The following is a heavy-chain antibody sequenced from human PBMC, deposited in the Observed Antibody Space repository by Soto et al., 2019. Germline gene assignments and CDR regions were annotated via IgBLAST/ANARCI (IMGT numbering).Heavy chain of an antibody. CDR2: INHSGST. CDR3: ARGRGRNYYYYGMDV. Sequence: QVQLQQWGAGLLKPSETLSLTCAVYGGSFSGYYWSWIRQPPGKGLEWIGEINHSGSTNYNPSLKSRVTIPVDTSKNQFSPKLSSVTAADTAVYYCARGRGRNYYYYGMDVWGQGTTVTVSS. V-gene: IGHV4-34*01. J-gene: IGHJ6*02. CDR1: GGSFSGYY.